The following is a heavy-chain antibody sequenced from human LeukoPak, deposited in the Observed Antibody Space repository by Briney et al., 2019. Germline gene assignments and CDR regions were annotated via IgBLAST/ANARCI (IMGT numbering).Heavy chain of an antibody. J-gene: IGHJ5*02. CDR2: ISGNGDST. D-gene: IGHD2-8*01. CDR1: GFTFSTCA. Sequence: TGGSLRLSCAASGFTFSTCAMHWVRQAPGKGLEYVAAISGNGDSTYYANSVKGRFTISRDNSKNTLYLQVGSLRPEDMAVYYCAREVYAGNWFDPWGQGTLVTVSS. CDR3: AREVYAGNWFDP. V-gene: IGHV3-64*01.